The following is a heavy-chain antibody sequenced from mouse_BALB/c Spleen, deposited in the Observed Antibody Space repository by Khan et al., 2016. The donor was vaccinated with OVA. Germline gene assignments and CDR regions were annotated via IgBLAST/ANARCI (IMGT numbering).Heavy chain of an antibody. V-gene: IGHV5-17*02. CDR2: ISSGSSTL. Sequence: EVELVESGGGLVQPGGSRKLSCAASGFTFSRFGMHWVRQAPEKGLEWVAYISSGSSTLYYADTVKGRFTISRDNPKNTLFLQMTSLRSEDTAMYYCARDSNFDYWGQGTTLTVSS. J-gene: IGHJ2*01. CDR1: GFTFSRFG. CDR3: ARDSNFDY.